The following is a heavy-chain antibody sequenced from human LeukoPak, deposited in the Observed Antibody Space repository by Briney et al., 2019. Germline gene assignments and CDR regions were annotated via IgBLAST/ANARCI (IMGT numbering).Heavy chain of an antibody. V-gene: IGHV1-24*01. Sequence: ASVKVSCKVSGYTLTELSMHWVRQAPGKGLEWMGGFDPEDGETIYAQKFQGRVTMTEDTSTDTAYMELSSLRSEDTAVYYCATASTQVYAIPYFGYWGQGTLVTVSS. CDR3: ATASTQVYAIPYFGY. J-gene: IGHJ4*02. CDR1: GYTLTELS. CDR2: FDPEDGET. D-gene: IGHD2-8*01.